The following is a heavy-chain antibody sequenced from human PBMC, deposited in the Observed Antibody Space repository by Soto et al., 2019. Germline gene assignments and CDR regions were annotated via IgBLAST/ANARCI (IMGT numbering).Heavy chain of an antibody. D-gene: IGHD3-10*01. Sequence: SQTLSLTCVISGDSVTGNTAGWNWIRQSPSRGLEWLGRTYYRSKWYYDYAGSVKGRMTINPDTSRNQFSLQLNSVSPEDTAVYYCASGMFMRAAYYVDVWGQGTTVTVSS. V-gene: IGHV6-1*01. J-gene: IGHJ6*02. CDR1: GDSVTGNTAG. CDR2: TYYRSKWYY. CDR3: ASGMFMRAAYYVDV.